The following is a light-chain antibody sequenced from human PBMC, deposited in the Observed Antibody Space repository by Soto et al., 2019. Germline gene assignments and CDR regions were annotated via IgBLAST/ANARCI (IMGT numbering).Light chain of an antibody. CDR2: VGTGGIVG. Sequence: QSVLTQPPSASASLGASVTLTCTLSSGYSNYKVDWYQQRPGKGPRFVMRVGTGGIVGSKGDGIPDRFSVLGSGLNRYLTIKNIPEEDESDAHCGADHGSGSNFVYVFGTGTKLTV. V-gene: IGLV9-49*01. CDR3: GADHGSGSNFVYV. CDR1: SGYSNYK. J-gene: IGLJ1*01.